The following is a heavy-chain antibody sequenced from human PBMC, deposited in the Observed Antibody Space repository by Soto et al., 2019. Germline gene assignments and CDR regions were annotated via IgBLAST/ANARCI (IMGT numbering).Heavy chain of an antibody. CDR3: VKDISGLNPFDY. CDR2: ISWNGGST. D-gene: IGHD3-22*01. CDR1: GFTFDDYT. J-gene: IGHJ4*02. Sequence: EVQLVESGGVVVQPGGSLRLSCAASGFTFDDYTMHWVRQAPGKGLEWVSLISWNGGSTYYADSVKGRFTISRDNSKNSLYLQMNSLKTEDTALYYCVKDISGLNPFDYWGQGTLVTVSS. V-gene: IGHV3-43*01.